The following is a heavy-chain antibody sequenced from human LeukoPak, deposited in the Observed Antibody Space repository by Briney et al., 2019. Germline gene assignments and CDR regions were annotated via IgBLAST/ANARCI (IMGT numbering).Heavy chain of an antibody. Sequence: SQTLSLTCTVSGGSISSGDYYWSWIRQPPGKGLEWIGYIYYSGSTYYNPSLKSRVTISVDTSKNQFSLKLSSVTAADTAVYYCARLTWFGESIDYWGQGTLVTVSS. D-gene: IGHD3-10*01. V-gene: IGHV4-30-4*08. CDR2: IYYSGST. CDR3: ARLTWFGESIDY. CDR1: GGSISSGDYY. J-gene: IGHJ4*02.